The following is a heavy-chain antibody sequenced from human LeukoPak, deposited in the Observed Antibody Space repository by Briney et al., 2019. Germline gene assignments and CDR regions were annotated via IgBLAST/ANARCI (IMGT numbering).Heavy chain of an antibody. CDR2: IIPIFGTA. CDR3: ARDSPYGARYWFDP. CDR1: GGTFSNYA. D-gene: IGHD1-26*01. V-gene: IGHV1-69*13. J-gene: IGHJ5*02. Sequence: ASVKVSCKASGGTFSNYAISWVRQAPGQGLEWMGAIIPIFGTANYAQKFQGRVTITADESTSTAYMELSSLRSEDTAVYYCARDSPYGARYWFDPWGQGTLVTVSS.